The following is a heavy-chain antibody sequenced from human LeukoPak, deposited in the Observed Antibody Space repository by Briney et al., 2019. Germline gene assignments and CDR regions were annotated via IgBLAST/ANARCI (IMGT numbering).Heavy chain of an antibody. CDR3: ARDSRVAVFGGPGMDV. J-gene: IGHJ6*02. Sequence: SQTLSLTCTVSGGSLSSGGYYWSWIRQHPGKGLEWIGYIYYSGSTYYNPSLKSRVTISVDTSKNQFSLKLSSVTAADTAVYYCARDSRVAVFGGPGMDVWGQGTTVTVSS. CDR2: IYYSGST. D-gene: IGHD3-3*01. CDR1: GGSLSSGGYY. V-gene: IGHV4-31*03.